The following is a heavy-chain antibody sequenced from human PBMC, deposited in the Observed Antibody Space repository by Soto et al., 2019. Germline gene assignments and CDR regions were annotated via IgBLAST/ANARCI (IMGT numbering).Heavy chain of an antibody. Sequence: QVQLVESGGGVVQPGRSLRLSCAASGFTFSSHGMHWVRQAPGKGLDWVAVIWYDGSRIYYADSVEGRITISRDNSKNTRYLHMDRMKDEDTAVYYCAMGYYGSGSNYGMDVWGQGTTVNVSS. CDR2: IWYDGSRI. CDR1: GFTFSSHG. V-gene: IGHV3-33*01. CDR3: AMGYYGSGSNYGMDV. J-gene: IGHJ6*02. D-gene: IGHD3-10*01.